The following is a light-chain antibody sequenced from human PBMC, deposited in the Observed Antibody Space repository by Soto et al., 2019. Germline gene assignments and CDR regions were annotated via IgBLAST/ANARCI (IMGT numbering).Light chain of an antibody. J-gene: IGKJ2*01. Sequence: EIVMTQSPVTLSVSPGERATLSCRASQSVSSNLAWYQQKPGQAPRLLIYGASTTATAIPARFSGSGSGTEFTLTISSLQSEDFAVYYCQQYKNWPPMYTFGQGTKLEIK. CDR3: QQYKNWPPMYT. V-gene: IGKV3-15*01. CDR2: GAS. CDR1: QSVSSN.